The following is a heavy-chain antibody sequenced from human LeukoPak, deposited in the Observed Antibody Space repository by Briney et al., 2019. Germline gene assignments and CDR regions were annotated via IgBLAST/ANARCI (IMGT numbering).Heavy chain of an antibody. J-gene: IGHJ4*02. D-gene: IGHD6-6*01. CDR2: IIPIVGTA. V-gene: IGHV1-69*05. Sequence: ASVKVSCKASGGTFSSYAISWVRQAPGLGLEWMGGIIPIVGTAHYAQKFQGRATTTTDDSTHTDYMELSIQRSEDTAVYYCARGGIGYSSPSLEPHFDYWGQGTLVTVSS. CDR3: ARGGIGYSSPSLEPHFDY. CDR1: GGTFSSYA.